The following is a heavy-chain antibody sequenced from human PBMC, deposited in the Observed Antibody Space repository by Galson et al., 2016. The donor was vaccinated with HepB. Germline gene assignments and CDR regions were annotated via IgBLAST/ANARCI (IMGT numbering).Heavy chain of an antibody. CDR2: SNHSGIT. CDR1: GGSFSDYF. J-gene: IGHJ4*02. V-gene: IGHV4-34*01. Sequence: SETLSLTCAVYGGSFSDYFWIWIRQPPGKGLEWIGESNHSGITTYSPSLKSQVTISVDTSKNQFSLKLTSVTAADTAMYYCATYHVTETTIIDYWGQGTLVTVSS. CDR3: ATYHVTETTIIDY. D-gene: IGHD1-20*01.